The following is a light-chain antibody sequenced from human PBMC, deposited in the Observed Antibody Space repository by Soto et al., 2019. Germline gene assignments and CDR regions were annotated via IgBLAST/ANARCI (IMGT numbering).Light chain of an antibody. CDR2: GPS. J-gene: IGKJ1*01. Sequence: EIVLTQSPGTLSLSPGERATLYCRASQNVSSNYLAWYQHKPGQALRLLIYGPSSRATGIPDRFSGSGSGTDFTLTISRLEPEDFAVSECHQNGSSPRTFGQGTKGDIK. V-gene: IGKV3-20*01. CDR3: HQNGSSPRT. CDR1: QNVSSNY.